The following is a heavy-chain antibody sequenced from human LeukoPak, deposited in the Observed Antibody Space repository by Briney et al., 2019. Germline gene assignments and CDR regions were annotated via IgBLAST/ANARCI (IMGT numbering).Heavy chain of an antibody. CDR1: RGTFSSYA. J-gene: IGHJ6*03. V-gene: IGHV1-69*13. CDR3: ARAASTVTTGPLYYMDV. D-gene: IGHD4-11*01. Sequence: GASVKVSCKASRGTFSSYAISWVRQAPGQGLEWMGGIIPIFGTANYAQKFQGRVTITADESTSTAYMELRSLRSDDTAVYYCARAASTVTTGPLYYMDVWGKGTTVTVSS. CDR2: IIPIFGTA.